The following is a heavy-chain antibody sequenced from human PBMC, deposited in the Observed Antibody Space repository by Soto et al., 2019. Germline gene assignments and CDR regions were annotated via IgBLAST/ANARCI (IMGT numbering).Heavy chain of an antibody. V-gene: IGHV3-48*03. CDR1: GFTFSSYE. CDR3: ARESSICWGGKIYYYYDYGMDV. D-gene: IGHD3-3*02. Sequence: PGGSLRLSCAASGFTFSSYEMNWVRQAPGKGLEWVSYISSSGSTIYYADSVKGRFTISRDNAKNSLYLQMNSLRAEDTAVYYCARESSICWGGKIYYYYDYGMDVWGQGTTVTVSS. J-gene: IGHJ6*02. CDR2: ISSSGSTI.